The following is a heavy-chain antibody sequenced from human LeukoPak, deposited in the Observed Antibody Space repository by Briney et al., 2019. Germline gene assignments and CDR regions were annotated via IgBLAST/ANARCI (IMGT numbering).Heavy chain of an antibody. CDR2: ISGSGGST. Sequence: GGSLRLSCAASGFTFSSYAMSWVRQAPGKGLEWVSAISGSGGSTYYADSVKGRFTISRDNSKITLYLQMNSLRAEDTAVYYCARSHSSSWSYLDYWGQGTLVTVSS. D-gene: IGHD6-13*01. CDR1: GFTFSSYA. CDR3: ARSHSSSWSYLDY. V-gene: IGHV3-23*01. J-gene: IGHJ4*02.